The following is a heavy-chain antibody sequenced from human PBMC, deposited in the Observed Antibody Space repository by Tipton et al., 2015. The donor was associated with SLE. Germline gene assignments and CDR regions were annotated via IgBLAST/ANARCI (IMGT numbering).Heavy chain of an antibody. V-gene: IGHV4-61*02. CDR3: AREAKYSGSYYNWFDT. J-gene: IGHJ5*02. D-gene: IGHD1-26*01. CDR1: GGSISSGNYY. Sequence: LRLSCTVSGGSISSGNYYWTWIRQPAGRGLEWIGRIYSSGSTNANLSLKSRVFISKDTSKNQFSLKLSCVTAADTAVYYCAREAKYSGSYYNWFDTWGQGTLVTVSP. CDR2: IYSSGST.